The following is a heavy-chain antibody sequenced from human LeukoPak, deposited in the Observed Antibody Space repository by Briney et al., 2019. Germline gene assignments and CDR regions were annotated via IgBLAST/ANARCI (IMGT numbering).Heavy chain of an antibody. CDR3: ARDHVDFGVDIPYWYFDL. CDR2: ISAYNGNT. V-gene: IGHV1-18*01. D-gene: IGHD3-3*01. J-gene: IGHJ2*01. Sequence: ASVKVSCKASGYTFTSYGISWVRQAPGQGLEWMGWISAYNGNTKYSQKFQGRVTITRDTSASTAYMELSSLRSEDTAVYYCARDHVDFGVDIPYWYFDLWGRGTLVTVSS. CDR1: GYTFTSYG.